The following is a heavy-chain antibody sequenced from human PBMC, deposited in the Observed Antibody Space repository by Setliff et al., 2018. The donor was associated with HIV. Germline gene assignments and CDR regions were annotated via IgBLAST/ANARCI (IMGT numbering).Heavy chain of an antibody. CDR3: AKRTFGSGRLDP. V-gene: IGHV4-61*09. CDR2: IHTTGST. D-gene: IGHD3-16*01. J-gene: IGHJ5*02. CDR1: GDSISSGSYY. Sequence: NPSETLSLTCSVSGDSISSGSYYWSWIRLPAGQGLEWIGQIHTTGSTNYNPSLKSRVTISMDTSKNQFSLNLNSVTATDTAVYYCAKRTFGSGRLDPWGQGTLVTVSS.